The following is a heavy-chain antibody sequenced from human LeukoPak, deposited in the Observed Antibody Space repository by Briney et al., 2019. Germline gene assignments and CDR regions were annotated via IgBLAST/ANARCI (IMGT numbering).Heavy chain of an antibody. V-gene: IGHV3-21*05. CDR3: ARLDSSGYYGY. CDR2: ISSSSSYT. Sequence: GGSLRLSCAASGFTFSSYSMNWIRQAPGKGLEWVSYISSSSSYTNYADSVKGRFTISRDNAKNSLYLQMNSLRAEDTAVYYCARLDSSGYYGYWGQGTLVTVSS. CDR1: GFTFSSYS. D-gene: IGHD3-22*01. J-gene: IGHJ4*02.